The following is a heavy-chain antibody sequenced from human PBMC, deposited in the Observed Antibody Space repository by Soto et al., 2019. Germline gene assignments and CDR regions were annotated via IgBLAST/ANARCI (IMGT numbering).Heavy chain of an antibody. J-gene: IGHJ4*02. Sequence: SQTLSLTCAISWANFSNNTASCSCIRQSPSRGLEWLGRTFFRSKWSNDYAVSVKSRIIINADTSKNQFSLQLNSVTPEDTAVYYCAKADNLGPYTGYAFDTWGQGTLVTASS. CDR3: AKADNLGPYTGYAFDT. D-gene: IGHD2-2*02. CDR1: WANFSNNTAS. V-gene: IGHV6-1*01. CDR2: TFFRSKWSN.